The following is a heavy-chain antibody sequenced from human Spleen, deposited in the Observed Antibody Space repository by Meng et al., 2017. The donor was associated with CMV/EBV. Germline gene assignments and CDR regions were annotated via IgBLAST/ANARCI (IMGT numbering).Heavy chain of an antibody. CDR3: ASFDHIPRRNYFDY. D-gene: IGHD2-21*01. V-gene: IGHV4-30-4*01. CDR1: GGSMSSGNYY. J-gene: IGHJ4*02. CDR2: IHHSGSA. Sequence: KESGPGLVEPSQTLSLTCTVSGGSMSSGNYYWSWIRQPPGKGLEWIGYIHHSGSAYYNPSLKSRVSISVDTSKNQFSLNLNSMTAADTAVYYCASFDHIPRRNYFDYWGQGTLVTVSS.